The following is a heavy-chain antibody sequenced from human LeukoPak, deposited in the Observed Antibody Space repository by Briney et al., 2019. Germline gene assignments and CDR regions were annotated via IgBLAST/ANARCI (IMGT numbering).Heavy chain of an antibody. V-gene: IGHV3-48*03. D-gene: IGHD6-13*01. CDR3: ARAGYTSSWFYFDY. J-gene: IGHJ4*02. CDR1: GFAFSSYE. Sequence: GGSLRLSCAASGFAFSSYEVMWVRQAPGKGLEWISYINSRGTTIYYADSVKGRFTISRDNALNSLYLQMNSLRAEDTAIYYCARAGYTSSWFYFDYWGQGALVTVSS. CDR2: INSRGTTI.